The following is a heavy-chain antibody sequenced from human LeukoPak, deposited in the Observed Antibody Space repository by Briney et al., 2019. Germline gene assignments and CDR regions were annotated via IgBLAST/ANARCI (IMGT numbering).Heavy chain of an antibody. J-gene: IGHJ4*02. CDR2: ISYDGSNK. CDR1: GFTFSSYA. V-gene: IGHV3-30-3*01. D-gene: IGHD3-3*01. Sequence: GGSLSLSCAASGFTFSSYAMHWVRQAPGKGLEWVAVISYDGSNKYYADSVKSRFTISRDNSKNTLYLQMNSLRAEDTAVYYCARVGYDFWSGYRAVEYYFDYWGQGTLVTVSS. CDR3: ARVGYDFWSGYRAVEYYFDY.